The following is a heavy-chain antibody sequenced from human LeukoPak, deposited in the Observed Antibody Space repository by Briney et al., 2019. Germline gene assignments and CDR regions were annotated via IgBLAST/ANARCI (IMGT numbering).Heavy chain of an antibody. J-gene: IGHJ6*02. V-gene: IGHV3-74*03. CDR3: ARGNYYAMDV. CDR2: ISPDGSTT. CDR1: GFTFSRYW. Sequence: PGGSLRLSCAASGFTFSRYWMHWVRQAPGKGLMWVSRISPDGSTTLYADSVKGRFTISRDNAKNTLFLQMNSLRTEDTAVYYCARGNYYAMDVWGQGTTVTVSS.